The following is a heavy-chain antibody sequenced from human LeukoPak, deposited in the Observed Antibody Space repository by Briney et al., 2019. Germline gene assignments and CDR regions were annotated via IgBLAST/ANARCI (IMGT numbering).Heavy chain of an antibody. J-gene: IGHJ4*02. D-gene: IGHD3-10*01. V-gene: IGHV1-2*02. CDR3: ARETPYYYGSGSYIDY. Sequence: ASVKVSCKASGYTFTGYYMHWVRQAPGQGLEWMGWINPNSGGTNYAQKFQGRVTMTRDTSISTAYMELSRLRSDDTAVYYCARETPYYYGSGSYIDYWGQGTLVTVSS. CDR1: GYTFTGYY. CDR2: INPNSGGT.